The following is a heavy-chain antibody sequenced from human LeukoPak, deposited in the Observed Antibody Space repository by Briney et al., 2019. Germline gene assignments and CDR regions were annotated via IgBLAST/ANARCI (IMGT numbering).Heavy chain of an antibody. J-gene: IGHJ4*02. CDR1: GFSFSSYA. Sequence: GGSLRLSCAASGFSFSSYAMSWVRQAPGKGLEWVSAISIGSASTYYADSVKGRFTISRDNSKNTLFLQMDSLRAEDMAVYYCATTTYSSRTTGYWGRGTLVTVSS. CDR2: ISIGSAST. D-gene: IGHD6-13*01. CDR3: ATTTYSSRTTGY. V-gene: IGHV3-23*01.